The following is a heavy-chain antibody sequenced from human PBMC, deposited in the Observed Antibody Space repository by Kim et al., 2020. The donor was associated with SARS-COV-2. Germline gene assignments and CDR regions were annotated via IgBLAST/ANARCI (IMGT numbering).Heavy chain of an antibody. Sequence: SVKVSCKASGGTFSSYAISWVRQAPGQGLEWMGGIIPIFGTANYAQKFQGRVTITADESTSTAYMELSSLRSEDTAVYYCARTPSVVVAATRDSEGMDVWGQGTTVTVSS. CDR3: ARTPSVVVAATRDSEGMDV. CDR1: GGTFSSYA. V-gene: IGHV1-69*13. D-gene: IGHD2-15*01. CDR2: IIPIFGTA. J-gene: IGHJ6*02.